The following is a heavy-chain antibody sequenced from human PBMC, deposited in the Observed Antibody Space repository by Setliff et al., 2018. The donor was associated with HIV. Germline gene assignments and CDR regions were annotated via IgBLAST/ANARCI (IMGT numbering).Heavy chain of an antibody. J-gene: IGHJ6*02. Sequence: SETLSLTCTVSGGSVSSHYWSWIRQPPGKGLEWIGYIYYSGSTNYNPPLKSRVTISVDTSKNQFSLKLSSVTAADTAVYYCARSRTSSGYYGVTGYGMDVWGQGTTVTVSS. D-gene: IGHD3-22*01. V-gene: IGHV4-59*02. CDR2: IYYSGST. CDR1: GGSVSSHY. CDR3: ARSRTSSGYYGVTGYGMDV.